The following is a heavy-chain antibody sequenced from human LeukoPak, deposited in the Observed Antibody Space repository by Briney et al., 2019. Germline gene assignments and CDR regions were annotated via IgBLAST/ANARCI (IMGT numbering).Heavy chain of an antibody. Sequence: SETLSLTCTVSGGSISSYYWSWIRQPPGKGLEWIGYIYYSGSTNYNPSLKSRVTISVDTSKNQFSLKLSSVTAADTAVYYCAITYYYDSSGYWGLDYWGQGTLVTVSS. CDR1: GGSISSYY. CDR2: IYYSGST. CDR3: AITYYYDSSGYWGLDY. V-gene: IGHV4-59*08. J-gene: IGHJ4*02. D-gene: IGHD3-22*01.